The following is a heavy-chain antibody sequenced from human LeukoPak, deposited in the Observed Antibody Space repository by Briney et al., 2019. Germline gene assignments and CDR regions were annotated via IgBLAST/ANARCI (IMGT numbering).Heavy chain of an antibody. J-gene: IGHJ4*02. D-gene: IGHD2-2*02. V-gene: IGHV4-39*01. CDR1: GGSISSSGYY. CDR3: ARFLVVAAARPTLTDS. Sequence: SETLSLTCTVSGGSISSSGYYWGWIRQPPGKGLEWIGSIFYSGSAYYNTSLKSRVTMSVDTSKNQFSLKLISVTAADTAVYYCARFLVVAAARPTLTDSWGQGTQVTVSS. CDR2: IFYSGSA.